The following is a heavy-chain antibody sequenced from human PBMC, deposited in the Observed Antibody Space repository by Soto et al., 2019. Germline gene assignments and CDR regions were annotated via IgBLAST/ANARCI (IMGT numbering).Heavy chain of an antibody. Sequence: GGSLRLSCSASGFTFSSYAMHWVRQAPGKGLEWVSAISGSGGSTYYADSVKGRFTISRDNSKNTLYLQMNSLRAEDTAVYYCAKVYRYNWNRGDAFDIWGQGTMVTVSS. CDR2: ISGSGGST. D-gene: IGHD1-20*01. V-gene: IGHV3-23*01. CDR1: GFTFSSYA. J-gene: IGHJ3*02. CDR3: AKVYRYNWNRGDAFDI.